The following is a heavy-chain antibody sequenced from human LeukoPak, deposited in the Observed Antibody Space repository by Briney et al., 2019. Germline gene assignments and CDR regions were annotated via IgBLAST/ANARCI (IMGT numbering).Heavy chain of an antibody. D-gene: IGHD3-10*01. CDR3: AREGSHDAFDI. V-gene: IGHV3-48*03. CDR2: ITSSSSSR. J-gene: IGHJ3*02. Sequence: PGGSLRLSCASSGFTFSSYEMNWVRQAPGKGLEWVSYITSSSSSRYYADSVKGRFTISRDNAKNSLYLQMNSLRAEDTAVYFCAREGSHDAFDIWGPGTMVTVSS. CDR1: GFTFSSYE.